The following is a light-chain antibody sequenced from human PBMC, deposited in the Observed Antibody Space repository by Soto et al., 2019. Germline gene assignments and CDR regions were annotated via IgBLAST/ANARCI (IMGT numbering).Light chain of an antibody. Sequence: EIVLTQSPGTLSLSPGERATLSCRASQSVSSSYLAWHQQKPGQAPRLLIYGASSRATGIPDRFSGSGSGTDFTLTISRLEPEDFAVYYCQQYGSSPHLTFGGGTKVEIK. V-gene: IGKV3-20*01. J-gene: IGKJ4*01. CDR1: QSVSSSY. CDR3: QQYGSSPHLT. CDR2: GAS.